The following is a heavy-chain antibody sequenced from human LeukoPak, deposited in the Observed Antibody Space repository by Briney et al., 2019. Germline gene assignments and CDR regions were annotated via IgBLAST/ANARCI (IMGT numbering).Heavy chain of an antibody. J-gene: IGHJ5*02. CDR2: ISYDGSNK. V-gene: IGHV3-30*18. Sequence: GGSLRLSCAASGFTFSSYAMSWVRQAPGKGLEWVAVISYDGSNKYYADSVKGRFTISRDNSKNTLYLQMNSLRAEDTAVYYCAKRGSTVTTLSGSKNWFDPWGQGTLVTVSS. CDR1: GFTFSSYA. D-gene: IGHD4-17*01. CDR3: AKRGSTVTTLSGSKNWFDP.